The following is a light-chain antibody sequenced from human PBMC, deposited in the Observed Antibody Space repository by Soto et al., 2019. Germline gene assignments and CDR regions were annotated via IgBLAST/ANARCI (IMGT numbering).Light chain of an antibody. CDR2: KAS. V-gene: IGKV1-5*03. CDR1: QSISSW. Sequence: DIQMTKSPSTLSASVGDRVTITCRASQSISSWLAWYQQKPGKAPKLLIYKASTLESGVPSRFSGSGSGTEFTLTISSLQPDDFATYYCQQYNSWYTFGQGTKLEI. CDR3: QQYNSWYT. J-gene: IGKJ2*01.